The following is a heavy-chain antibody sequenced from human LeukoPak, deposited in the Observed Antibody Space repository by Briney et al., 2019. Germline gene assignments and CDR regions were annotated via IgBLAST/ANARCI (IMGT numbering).Heavy chain of an antibody. J-gene: IGHJ4*02. V-gene: IGHV1-69*13. CDR1: GGTFSSYA. CDR3: ARAAGIAAAGTLDY. CDR2: IIPIFGTA. D-gene: IGHD6-13*01. Sequence: SVTVSCKASGGTFSSYAISWVRQAPGQGLEWMGVIIPIFGTANYAQKFQGRVTITADESTSTAYMELSSLRSEDTAVYYCARAAGIAAAGTLDYWGQGTLVTVSS.